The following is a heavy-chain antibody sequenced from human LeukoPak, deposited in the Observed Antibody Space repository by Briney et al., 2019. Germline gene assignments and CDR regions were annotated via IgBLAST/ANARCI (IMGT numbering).Heavy chain of an antibody. V-gene: IGHV4-31*03. CDR1: GGSISSGGYY. CDR2: IYYSGST. Sequence: SETLSLTCTVSGGSISSGGYYWSWIRQHPGKGLEWIGYIYYSGSTYYNPSLKSRVAISVDTSKNQFSLKLSSVTAADTAVYYCARDGDDCSSTSCRGWFDPWGQGTLVTVSS. J-gene: IGHJ5*02. D-gene: IGHD2-2*01. CDR3: ARDGDDCSSTSCRGWFDP.